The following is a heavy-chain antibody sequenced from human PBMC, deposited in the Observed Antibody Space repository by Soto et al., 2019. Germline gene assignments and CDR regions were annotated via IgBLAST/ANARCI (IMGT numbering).Heavy chain of an antibody. J-gene: IGHJ4*02. CDR2: IGGSGSGA. CDR1: GFTFSNYA. D-gene: IGHD1-26*01. Sequence: EVQLLESGGGLVQPGGSLRLPCAASGFTFSNYAMSWVRQAPGKGLEWVSGIGGSGSGAFYADSVKDRFTISRDNSKNTLDLQMNSLKAEDTAISYCAKEFLDVRYSGSQYYFDTWGQGTLVTISS. V-gene: IGHV3-23*01. CDR3: AKEFLDVRYSGSQYYFDT.